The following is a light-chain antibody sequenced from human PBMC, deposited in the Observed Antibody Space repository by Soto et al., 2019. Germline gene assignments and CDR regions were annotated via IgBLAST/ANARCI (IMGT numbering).Light chain of an antibody. Sequence: EVVMRQSPATLSFSPGEGATLSCRASQGIGDTFAWSQHKPGQIPRLLIYDTSTRATGVPTRISGSRSGAEFTLTINSLQSEDFAVYYCQPYNNWPLTFGGGTKVDIK. CDR3: QPYNNWPLT. J-gene: IGKJ4*01. CDR1: QGIGDT. CDR2: DTS. V-gene: IGKV3-15*01.